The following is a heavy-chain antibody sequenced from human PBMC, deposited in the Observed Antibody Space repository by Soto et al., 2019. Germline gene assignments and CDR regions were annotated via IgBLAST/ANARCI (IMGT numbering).Heavy chain of an antibody. D-gene: IGHD6-13*01. CDR3: ARDPIAAAGSSYIGFAP. CDR2: IYYSGST. Sequence: QVQLQESGPGLVRPSQTLSLTCTVSGGSISSGGYDWSWIRRHTGKGREGGGYIYYSGSTYYNPSIKSRVTISVETSKNQFSLKLSSVTAADTAVYYCARDPIAAAGSSYIGFAPWGQGTLVTVSS. V-gene: IGHV4-31*03. J-gene: IGHJ5*02. CDR1: GGSISSGGYD.